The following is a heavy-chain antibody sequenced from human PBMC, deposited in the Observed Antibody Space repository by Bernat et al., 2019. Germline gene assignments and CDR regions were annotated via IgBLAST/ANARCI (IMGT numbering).Heavy chain of an antibody. Sequence: EVQLVESGGGLVQPGGSLRLSCSASGFTFSSYSMNWVRQAPGKVLEWVSYISSSSSTIYYADSVKGRFTISGDNAKNSLYLQMNSLSAEDTAVYYCARGGGSPGDYWGQGTLVSVSS. J-gene: IGHJ4*02. CDR3: ARGGGSPGDY. CDR2: ISSSSSTI. CDR1: GFTFSSYS. D-gene: IGHD1-26*01. V-gene: IGHV3-48*01.